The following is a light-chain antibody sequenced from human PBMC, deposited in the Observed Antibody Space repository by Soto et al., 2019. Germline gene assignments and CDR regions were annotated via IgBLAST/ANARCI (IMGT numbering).Light chain of an antibody. J-gene: IGLJ2*01. V-gene: IGLV2-18*02. CDR1: SSDVGSYDY. Sequence: QSALIQPPSVSGSPGQSVTISCTGTSSDVGSYDYVSWYQQHPGTVPKPMIYNVNTRPSGVPDRFSGSKSGNTASMTISGLQAEDEADYYCSSYTTRATRLFGGGTKVTVL. CDR2: NVN. CDR3: SSYTTRATRL.